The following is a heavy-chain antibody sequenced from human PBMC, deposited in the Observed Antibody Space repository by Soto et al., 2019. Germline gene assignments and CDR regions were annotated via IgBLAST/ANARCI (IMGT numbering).Heavy chain of an antibody. CDR1: GFIFSNYG. CDR3: ASRVPSGTYGAPYFQH. CDR2: ISYDGSNK. V-gene: IGHV3-30*03. D-gene: IGHD1-26*01. Sequence: GGSLRLSCAVSGFIFSNYGMHWVRQAAGKGLEWVAVISYDGSNKYYADSVKGRFTISRDNSKNTLYLQMNSLRAEDTAMYYCASRVPSGTYGAPYFQHWGQGTLVTVSS. J-gene: IGHJ1*01.